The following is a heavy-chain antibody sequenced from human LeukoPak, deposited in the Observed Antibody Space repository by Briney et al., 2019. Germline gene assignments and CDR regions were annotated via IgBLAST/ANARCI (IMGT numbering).Heavy chain of an antibody. CDR2: INHSGST. D-gene: IGHD4-17*01. CDR1: VGSFSGYY. CDR3: ARGLRAFDY. V-gene: IGHV4-34*01. Sequence: SETLSLTCAVYVGSFSGYYWSWIRQPPGKGLEWIGEINHSGSTNYNPSLKSRVTISVDTSKNQFSLKLSSVTAADTAVYYRARGLRAFDYWGQGTLVTVSS. J-gene: IGHJ4*02.